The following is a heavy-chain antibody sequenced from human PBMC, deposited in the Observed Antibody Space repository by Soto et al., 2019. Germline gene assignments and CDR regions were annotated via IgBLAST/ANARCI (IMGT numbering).Heavy chain of an antibody. CDR1: GYTFTGYY. CDR2: INPNSGGT. CDR3: AVRANRYCSSTSCTDEARSGSFDI. V-gene: IGHV1-2*04. Sequence: ASVKVSCKASGYTFTGYYMHWVRQAPGQGLEWMGWINPNSGGTNYAQKFQGWVTMTRDTSIGTAYMELSRLRSDDTAVYYCAVRANRYCSSTSCTDEARSGSFDIWGQGTMVTVSS. J-gene: IGHJ3*02. D-gene: IGHD2-2*01.